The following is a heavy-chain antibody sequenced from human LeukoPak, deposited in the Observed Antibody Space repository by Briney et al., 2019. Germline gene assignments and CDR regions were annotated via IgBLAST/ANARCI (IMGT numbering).Heavy chain of an antibody. V-gene: IGHV3-21*01. CDR3: ARDIYVAYCGGDCYSENWYFDL. CDR1: GFTFSSYS. CDR2: ISSSSSYI. Sequence: NPGGSLGLSCAASGFTFSSYSMNWVRQAPGKGLEWVSSISSSSSYIYYADSVKGRFTISRDNAKNSLYLQMNSLRAEDTAVYYCARDIYVAYCGGDCYSENWYFDLWGRGTLVTVSS. D-gene: IGHD2-21*02. J-gene: IGHJ2*01.